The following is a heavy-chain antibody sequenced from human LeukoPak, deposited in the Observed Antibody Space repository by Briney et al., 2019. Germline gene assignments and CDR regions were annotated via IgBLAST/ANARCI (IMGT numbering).Heavy chain of an antibody. CDR1: GNSFGDYY. CDR2: IYTSGST. CDR3: ARVLDGGDAFDI. Sequence: SSETLSLTCTVSGNSFGDYYWSWIRQPAGKGLEWIGRIYTSGSTTYNPSLKSRVTMSVDTSKSQFSLNLMSVTAADTAVYYCARVLDGGDAFDIWGQGTMVTVSS. D-gene: IGHD2-15*01. V-gene: IGHV4-4*07. J-gene: IGHJ3*02.